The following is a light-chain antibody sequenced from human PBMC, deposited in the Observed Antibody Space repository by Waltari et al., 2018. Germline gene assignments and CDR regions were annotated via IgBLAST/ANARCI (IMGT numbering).Light chain of an antibody. V-gene: IGKV4-1*01. CDR2: WAS. CDR3: QQYYSTPPRT. Sequence: DIVMTQSPDSLAVSLGERATINCKSSQSVLYSSNNKNYLAWYQQKPGQPPKLLIYWASTRESGVPDRFSGSGSGTDFTRTISSLQAGDVAVYYCQQYYSTPPRTFGQGTKVEIK. CDR1: QSVLYSSNNKNY. J-gene: IGKJ1*01.